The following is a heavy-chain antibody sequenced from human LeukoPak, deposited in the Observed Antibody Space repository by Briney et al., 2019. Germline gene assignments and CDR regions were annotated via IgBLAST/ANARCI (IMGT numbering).Heavy chain of an antibody. CDR2: ISDTGRLS. V-gene: IGHV3-23*01. CDR1: GFTFSSSA. CDR3: AKGSGPVRVYYFDY. J-gene: IGHJ4*02. Sequence: PGGSLRLSCAASGFTFSSSAMSWVRQAPGKGLEWVAAISDTGRLSYCADSVNGRFTISRDNSKNTLSLQMNSLRAADTAVYYCAKGSGPVRVYYFDYWGQGTLVTVSS. D-gene: IGHD5-12*01.